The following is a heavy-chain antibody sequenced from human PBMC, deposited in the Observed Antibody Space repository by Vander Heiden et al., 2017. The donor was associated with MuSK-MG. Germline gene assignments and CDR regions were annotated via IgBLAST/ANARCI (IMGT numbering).Heavy chain of an antibody. CDR2: GIPIFVTA. J-gene: IGHJ2*01. CDR1: GGTFSSYA. CDR3: ARFGAAPSCWYFDL. Sequence: QVQLVQSGAEVRKTGSWVKVSCKASGGTFSSYAISWVRQATGQGLEWMGGGIPIFVTANNAQKFQGRVTITAHESTSTAYMELSSLRSDDTAVYYCARFGAAPSCWYFDLWGRGTLVTSSS. D-gene: IGHD3-3*01. V-gene: IGHV1-69*01.